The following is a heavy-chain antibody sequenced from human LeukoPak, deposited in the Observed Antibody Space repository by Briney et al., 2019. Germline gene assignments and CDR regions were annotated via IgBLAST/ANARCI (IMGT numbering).Heavy chain of an antibody. Sequence: GGSLRLSCAASGFTFSSYSMNWVRQAPRKGLEWVSSISSSSSYIYYADSVKGRFTISRDNAKNSLYLQMNSLRAEDTAVYYCAREGGIQLWFPDYWGQGTLVTVSS. J-gene: IGHJ4*02. D-gene: IGHD5-18*01. CDR3: AREGGIQLWFPDY. CDR1: GFTFSSYS. CDR2: ISSSSSYI. V-gene: IGHV3-21*01.